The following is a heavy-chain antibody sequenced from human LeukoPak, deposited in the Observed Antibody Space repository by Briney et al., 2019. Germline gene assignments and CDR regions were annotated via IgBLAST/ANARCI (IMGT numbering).Heavy chain of an antibody. CDR2: FDPEDGET. CDR3: ATKSYGPPYYFDY. CDR1: GYTLTELS. D-gene: IGHD3-10*01. V-gene: IGHV1-24*01. J-gene: IGHJ4*02. Sequence: ASVKVSCKVSGYTLTELSMHWVRQAPGKGLEWMGGFDPEDGETIYAQKFQGRVTTTEDTSTDTAYMELSSLRSEDTAVYYCATKSYGPPYYFDYWGQGTLVTVSS.